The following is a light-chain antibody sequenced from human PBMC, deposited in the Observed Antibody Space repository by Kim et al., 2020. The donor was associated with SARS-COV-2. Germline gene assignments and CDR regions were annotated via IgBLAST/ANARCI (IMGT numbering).Light chain of an antibody. CDR1: QSISTF. J-gene: IGKJ5*01. CDR3: QQSFTTPQIT. Sequence: SLGDRVTISCRASQSISTFLSWYQQRPGRAPRLLIYGASTLQSGVPSRFSGSGSGTDFTLTINFLQPEDVATYYCQQSFTTPQITFGQGTRLEIK. V-gene: IGKV1-39*01. CDR2: GAS.